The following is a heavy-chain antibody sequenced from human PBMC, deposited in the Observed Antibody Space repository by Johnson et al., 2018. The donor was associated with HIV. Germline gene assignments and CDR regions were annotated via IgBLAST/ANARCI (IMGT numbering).Heavy chain of an antibody. CDR3: AKSPLGVGIFSAFDI. D-gene: IGHD2-21*01. J-gene: IGHJ3*02. CDR1: GFTFSDYY. V-gene: IGHV3-11*04. CDR2: ISSSGSTI. Sequence: QVQLVESGGDLVKPGGSLRLSCTVSGFTFSDYYMSWIRQAPGKGLEWVSYISSSGSTIYYADSVKGRFTISRDNAKNPLDLQRNSLRAEDTAVYYCAKSPLGVGIFSAFDIWGQGTMVTVSS.